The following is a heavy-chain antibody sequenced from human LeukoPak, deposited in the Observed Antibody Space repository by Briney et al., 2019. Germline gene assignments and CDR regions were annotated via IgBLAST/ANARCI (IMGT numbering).Heavy chain of an antibody. J-gene: IGHJ4*02. V-gene: IGHV3-33*01. Sequence: GGSLRLSCAASGFTFSSYGMHWVRQAPGKGLEWVAVIWYDGSNKYYADSVKGRFTISRDNSKNTLYLQMNSLRAEDTAVYYCARGDYYGSGSQGYWGQGTLVTVSP. CDR3: ARGDYYGSGSQGY. CDR1: GFTFSSYG. CDR2: IWYDGSNK. D-gene: IGHD3-10*01.